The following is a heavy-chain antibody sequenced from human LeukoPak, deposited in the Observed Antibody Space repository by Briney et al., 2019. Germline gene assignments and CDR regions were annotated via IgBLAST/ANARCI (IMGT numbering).Heavy chain of an antibody. D-gene: IGHD3-16*02. CDR3: ARLLRTGNTGYCYDP. V-gene: IGHV4-59*08. Sequence: SETLSLTCTVSGSSVSGLYWSWIRQPPGERVEWIGHLSSSGSTKYNPSLKSRVTMSVDASTNHFSLKVNSVTAADTAVYYCARLLRTGNTGYCYDPWGQGMLVTVSS. CDR2: LSSSGST. J-gene: IGHJ5*02. CDR1: GSSVSGLY.